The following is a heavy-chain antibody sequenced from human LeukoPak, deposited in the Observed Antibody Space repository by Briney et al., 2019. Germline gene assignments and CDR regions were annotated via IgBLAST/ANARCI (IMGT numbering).Heavy chain of an antibody. J-gene: IGHJ5*02. CDR1: GFKFADYD. D-gene: IGHD2-2*01. CDR2: ITWNGDKT. CDR3: ARDPFCSSSTGCYFEDWFDP. V-gene: IGHV3-20*04. Sequence: PGGSLRLSCTASGFKFADYDMSWVRQVPGKGLEWVSGITWNGDKTGYADSVRGRFAISRDNTKKSLYLQMSSLRAEDTALYYCARDPFCSSSTGCYFEDWFDPWGPGTLVTVSS.